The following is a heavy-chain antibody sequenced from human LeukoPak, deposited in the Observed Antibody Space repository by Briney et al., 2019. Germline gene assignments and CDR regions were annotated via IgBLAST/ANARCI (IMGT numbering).Heavy chain of an antibody. CDR1: GFTFDDYA. CDR2: ISWNSGSI. Sequence: GGSLRLSCAASGFTFDDYAMHWVRQAPGKGLEWVSGISWNSGSIGYAESVKGRFTISRDNAKNSLYLQTNSLRAEDTALYYCAKEDGDYYYFDYWGQGTLVTVSS. V-gene: IGHV3-9*01. D-gene: IGHD4-17*01. J-gene: IGHJ4*02. CDR3: AKEDGDYYYFDY.